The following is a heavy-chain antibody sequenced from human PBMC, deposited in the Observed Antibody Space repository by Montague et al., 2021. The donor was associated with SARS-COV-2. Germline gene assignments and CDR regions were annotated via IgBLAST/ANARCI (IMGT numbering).Heavy chain of an antibody. CDR2: LFYSVNT. CDR1: GGSISSSDYY. CDR3: ARTNYDFWRGHQRGGAFDI. D-gene: IGHD3-3*01. Sequence: SETLSLTCTVSGGSISSSDYYWGWIRQPPGKGLEWTGSLFYSVNTYYXPSLKSRVTISVDTSKNQFSLKLSSVTAADTAVYYCARTNYDFWRGHQRGGAFDIWGQGTMVTVSS. J-gene: IGHJ3*02. V-gene: IGHV4-39*01.